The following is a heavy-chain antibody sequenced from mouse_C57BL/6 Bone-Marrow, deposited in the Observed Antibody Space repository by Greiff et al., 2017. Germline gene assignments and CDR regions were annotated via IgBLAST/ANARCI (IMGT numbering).Heavy chain of an antibody. V-gene: IGHV1-64*01. CDR1: GYTFTSYW. J-gene: IGHJ1*03. Sequence: QVQLKQPGAELVKPGASVKLSCKASGYTFTSYWMHWVKQRPGQGLEWIGMIHPNSGSTNYNEKFKSKATLTVDKSSSTAYMQLSSLTSEDAAVYYCARWLDYFDVWGTGTTVTVSS. CDR3: ARWLDYFDV. D-gene: IGHD2-2*01. CDR2: IHPNSGST.